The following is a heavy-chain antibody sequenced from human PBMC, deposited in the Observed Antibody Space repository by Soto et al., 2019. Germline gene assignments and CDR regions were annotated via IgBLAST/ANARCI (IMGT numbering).Heavy chain of an antibody. J-gene: IGHJ4*02. CDR2: FYYSGIT. CDR1: GVSVNSGDYY. CDR3: ARVTVAVPATTHYFDY. V-gene: IGHV4-61*08. Sequence: SATLSITWTVSGVSVNSGDYYWSWIRQPPGKGLEWIGYFYYSGITNYNPSLKSRVTISADTSKNQFSLKLRSVTAADAAVYYCARVTVAVPATTHYFDYWGQGTPVTVSS. D-gene: IGHD1-26*01.